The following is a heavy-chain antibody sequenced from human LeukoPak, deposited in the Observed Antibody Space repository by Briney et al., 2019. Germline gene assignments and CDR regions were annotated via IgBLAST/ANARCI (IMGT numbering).Heavy chain of an antibody. CDR2: IYHSGST. Sequence: SETLSLTCAVSGYSISSGYYWGWIRQPPGKELEWIGSIYHSGSTYYNPSLKSRVTISVDTSKNQFSLKLSSVTAADTAVYYCARVGYCSSTSCPRGAVDYWGQGTLVTVSS. J-gene: IGHJ4*02. D-gene: IGHD2-2*01. CDR1: GYSISSGYY. CDR3: ARVGYCSSTSCPRGAVDY. V-gene: IGHV4-38-2*01.